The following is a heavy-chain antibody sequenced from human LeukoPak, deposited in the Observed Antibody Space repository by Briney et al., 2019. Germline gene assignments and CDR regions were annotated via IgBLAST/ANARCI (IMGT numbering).Heavy chain of an antibody. J-gene: IGHJ4*02. CDR3: ARERWELQHFDY. D-gene: IGHD1-26*01. CDR1: GFTFSSYG. Sequence: PGGSLRLSCAASGFTFSSYGMHWARQAPGKGLEWVAVIWYDGSNKYYADSAKGRFTISRDNSKNTLYLQMNSLRAGDTAVYYCARERWELQHFDYWGQGTLVTVSS. CDR2: IWYDGSNK. V-gene: IGHV3-33*01.